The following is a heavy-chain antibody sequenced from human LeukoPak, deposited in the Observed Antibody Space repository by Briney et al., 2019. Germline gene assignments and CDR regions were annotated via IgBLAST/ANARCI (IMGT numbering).Heavy chain of an antibody. CDR2: ISYDGSNK. Sequence: PGGSLRLSCAASGFTFSSYAMHWVRQAPGKGLEWVAVISYDGSNKYYADSVKGRFTISRDNSKNTLYLQMSSLRAEDTAVYYCARDPLDSSGLMNRFDPWGQGTLVTVSS. CDR1: GFTFSSYA. CDR3: ARDPLDSSGLMNRFDP. V-gene: IGHV3-30-3*01. J-gene: IGHJ5*02. D-gene: IGHD3-22*01.